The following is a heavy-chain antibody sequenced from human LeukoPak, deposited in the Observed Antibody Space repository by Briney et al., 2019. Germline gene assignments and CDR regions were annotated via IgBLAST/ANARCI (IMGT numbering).Heavy chain of an antibody. J-gene: IGHJ4*02. V-gene: IGHV4-59*01. CDR2: IYYSGST. CDR1: GGSISSYY. Sequence: SETLSLTCTVSGGSISSYYWSWIRQPPGKGLEWIGYIYYSGSTNYNPSLKSRVTISVDTSKNQFSLKLSSVTAADTAVYYCARGPPVYCSSTSCHRPFDYWGQGTLVTVSS. CDR3: ARGPPVYCSSTSCHRPFDY. D-gene: IGHD2-2*01.